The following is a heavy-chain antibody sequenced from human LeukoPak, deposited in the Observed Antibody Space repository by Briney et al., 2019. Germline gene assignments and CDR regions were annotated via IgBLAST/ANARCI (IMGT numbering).Heavy chain of an antibody. J-gene: IGHJ4*02. Sequence: ASVKVSSKASGYTFTGYYVHWVRQAPGQGLEWRGWINANSGGTDSAQKFQGRVTMTRDTSISTAYMELSRLTSDDTAVYYCPRGPPQNSGNFFFDYSGQGILVTVSS. CDR2: INANSGGT. CDR1: GYTFTGYY. D-gene: IGHD1-26*01. V-gene: IGHV1-2*02. CDR3: PRGPPQNSGNFFFDY.